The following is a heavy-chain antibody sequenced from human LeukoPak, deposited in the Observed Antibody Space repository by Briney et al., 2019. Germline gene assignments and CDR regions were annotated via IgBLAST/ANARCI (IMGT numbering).Heavy chain of an antibody. CDR2: MNPNSCNT. Sequence: ASVKVSFKSSGYTFTIYDINWVRQATGQGLEWMGWMNPNSCNTGYAQKFQGRVTITRNTSISTAYMELSSLRSEDTAVYYCAREDGGSYFAYWGQGTLVTVSS. D-gene: IGHD5-24*01. J-gene: IGHJ4*02. CDR3: AREDGGSYFAY. CDR1: GYTFTIYD. V-gene: IGHV1-8*03.